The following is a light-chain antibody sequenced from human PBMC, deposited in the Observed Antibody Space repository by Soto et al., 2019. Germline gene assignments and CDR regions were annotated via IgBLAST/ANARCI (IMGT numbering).Light chain of an antibody. CDR3: LRDYNFPWA. CDR1: QGIRSD. J-gene: IGKJ1*01. CDR2: GAS. V-gene: IGKV1-6*01. Sequence: IQMTQSPSALSASVGDRVTISCRASQGIRSDLAWYQQKPGKVPKLLIYGASKLESGVPSSLSGSALGTDFTPTIRSLHTEDFATYYCLRDYNFPWAFGHGTNV.